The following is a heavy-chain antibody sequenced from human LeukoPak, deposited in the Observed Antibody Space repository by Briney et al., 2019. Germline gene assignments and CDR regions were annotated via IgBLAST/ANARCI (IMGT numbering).Heavy chain of an antibody. CDR2: ISYDGCNK. V-gene: IGHV3-30-3*01. Sequence: GRSLRLSCAASGFTFSSYAMHWVRQAPGKGLEWVAVISYDGCNKYYADSVKGRFTISRDNSKNTLYLQMNSLRAEDTAVYYCATTGFGSGGAFDIWGQGTMVTVSS. CDR1: GFTFSSYA. D-gene: IGHD1-14*01. J-gene: IGHJ3*02. CDR3: ATTGFGSGGAFDI.